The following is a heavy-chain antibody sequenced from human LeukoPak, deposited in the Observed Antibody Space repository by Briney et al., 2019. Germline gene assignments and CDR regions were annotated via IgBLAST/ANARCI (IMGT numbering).Heavy chain of an antibody. J-gene: IGHJ4*02. CDR1: GYSISSGYH. CDR2: IYHSGST. Sequence: PSETLSLTCTVSGYSISSGYHWGWIRQPPGKGLEWIGSIYHSGSTYYNPSLESRVTISVDTSKNQFSLKLSSVTAADTAVYYCARGEVERLYYFDHWGQGTLVTVSS. CDR3: ARGEVERLYYFDH. V-gene: IGHV4-38-2*02. D-gene: IGHD1-1*01.